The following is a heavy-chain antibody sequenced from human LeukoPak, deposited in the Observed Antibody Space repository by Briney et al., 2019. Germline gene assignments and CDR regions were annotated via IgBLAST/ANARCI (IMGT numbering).Heavy chain of an antibody. Sequence: GESLKISCQGSGYTFTSYWIGWVRQMPGKGLEWMGIINPGDSDTRYSPSFEGQVTMSADKPIRTAYLQWSRLKASDTAMYYCARRIIVTATSTDAFDIWGQGTMVTVSS. J-gene: IGHJ3*02. D-gene: IGHD2-21*02. CDR2: INPGDSDT. CDR3: ARRIIVTATSTDAFDI. CDR1: GYTFTSYW. V-gene: IGHV5-51*01.